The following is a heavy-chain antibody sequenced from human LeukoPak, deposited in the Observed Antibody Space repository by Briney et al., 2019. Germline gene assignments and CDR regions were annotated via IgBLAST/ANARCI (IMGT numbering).Heavy chain of an antibody. CDR1: GGTFSSYA. Sequence: SVKVSCKASGGTFSSYAISWVRQAPGQGLEWMGRIIPILGIANYAQKFQGRVTITADKSTSTAYMELSSLRSEDTAVYYCTGAVVVVAADDAFDIWGQGTMVTVSS. J-gene: IGHJ3*02. CDR3: TGAVVVVAADDAFDI. D-gene: IGHD2-15*01. CDR2: IIPILGIA. V-gene: IGHV1-69*04.